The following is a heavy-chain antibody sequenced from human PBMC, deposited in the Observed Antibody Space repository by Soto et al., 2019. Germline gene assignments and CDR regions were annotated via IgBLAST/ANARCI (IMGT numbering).Heavy chain of an antibody. V-gene: IGHV3-7*01. CDR2: IKQDGSEK. CDR3: ARDSTYYDFWSGYYSFNYFDY. CDR1: GFTFSSYW. D-gene: IGHD3-3*01. Sequence: GGSLRLSCAASGFTFSSYWMSWVRQAPGKGLEWVANIKQDGSEKYYVDSVKGRFTISRDNAKNSLYLQMNSLRAEDTAVYYCARDSTYYDFWSGYYSFNYFDYWGQGTLVTVSS. J-gene: IGHJ4*02.